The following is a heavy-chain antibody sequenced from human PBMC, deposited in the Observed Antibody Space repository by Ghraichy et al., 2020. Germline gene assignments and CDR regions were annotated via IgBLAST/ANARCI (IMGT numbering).Heavy chain of an antibody. D-gene: IGHD1-7*01. Sequence: GGSLRLSCAASGFTFSSYAMTWVRQAPGKGLEWLSIISANGGSTNYSDSVRGRFTISRDNAKTTLSLQMDSLGAEDTAVYYCAKATTYWYYPQFDDWGQGTLVTVSS. CDR2: ISANGGST. V-gene: IGHV3-23*01. CDR3: AKATTYWYYPQFDD. J-gene: IGHJ4*02. CDR1: GFTFSSYA.